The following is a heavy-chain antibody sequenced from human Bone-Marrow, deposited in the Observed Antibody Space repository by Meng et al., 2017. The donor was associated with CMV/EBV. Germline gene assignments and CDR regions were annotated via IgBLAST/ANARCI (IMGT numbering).Heavy chain of an antibody. V-gene: IGHV4-39*07. Sequence: SETLSLTCTVSGDSVSSSSYYWGWIRQPPGKGLEWIGTIYYSGSTYYNPSLKSRVTISVDTSKNQYSLKLSSVTAADTAVYYCARDCSSTSCSFYGMDVWGQGTTVTVSS. J-gene: IGHJ6*02. CDR2: IYYSGST. D-gene: IGHD2-2*01. CDR1: GDSVSSSSYY. CDR3: ARDCSSTSCSFYGMDV.